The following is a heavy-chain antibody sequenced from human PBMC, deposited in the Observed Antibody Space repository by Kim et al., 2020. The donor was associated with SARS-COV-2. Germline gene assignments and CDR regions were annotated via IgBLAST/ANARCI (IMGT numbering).Heavy chain of an antibody. J-gene: IGHJ4*02. D-gene: IGHD2-15*01. V-gene: IGHV3-21*01. CDR1: GFTFSDYG. CDR2: ISSTSAYI. CDR3: ARMSSSAEAGSADFAY. Sequence: GGSLRLSCAAAGFTFSDYGMSWVRQTPGKGLEWVSSISSTSAYIYYADSVKGRFTTSRDNAKNSLFLQLSSLRAEDTAVYYCARMSSSAEAGSADFAYGGRGTLVTVSA.